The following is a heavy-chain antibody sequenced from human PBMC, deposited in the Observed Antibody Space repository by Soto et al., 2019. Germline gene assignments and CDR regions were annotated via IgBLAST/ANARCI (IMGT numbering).Heavy chain of an antibody. V-gene: IGHV4-30-4*08. CDR3: ARLKGASFITTYNWFDP. D-gene: IGHD3-22*01. CDR2: IYYSGST. J-gene: IGHJ5*01. CDR1: SGSISSGDYF. Sequence: TLSLTCSVSSGSISSGDYFWSWIRQPPGKGLEWIGYIYYSGSTYYNPSLESRVTVSVDTSKNQFSLHLRSVTAADTAVYYCARLKGASFITTYNWFDPWGQGTPVTVSS.